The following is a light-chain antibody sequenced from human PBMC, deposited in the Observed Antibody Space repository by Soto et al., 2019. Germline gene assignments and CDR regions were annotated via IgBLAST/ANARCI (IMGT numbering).Light chain of an antibody. V-gene: IGKV3-15*01. J-gene: IGKJ4*01. Sequence: EVVMTQSPATLSVSPGERATLSCRASQSVSSNLAWYQKKPGQAHRLLIYGASTRATAVPARFSGSGSGTEFTLTISSLQSEDFAVYYCQQYDNWPITFGGGTQVEIK. CDR2: GAS. CDR1: QSVSSN. CDR3: QQYDNWPIT.